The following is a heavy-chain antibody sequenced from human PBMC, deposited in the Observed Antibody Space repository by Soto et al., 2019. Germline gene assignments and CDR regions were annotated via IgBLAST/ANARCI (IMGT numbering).Heavy chain of an antibody. Sequence: ASVKVSCKASGYTFTSYGISWVRQAPGQGLEWMGWISAYNSNTNYAQKLQGRVTMTTDTSTSTAYMELRSLRSDDTAVYYCARDVDYDSSGYYYFTAFDYWGQGTLVTVSS. D-gene: IGHD3-22*01. CDR2: ISAYNSNT. CDR1: GYTFTSYG. J-gene: IGHJ4*02. V-gene: IGHV1-18*04. CDR3: ARDVDYDSSGYYYFTAFDY.